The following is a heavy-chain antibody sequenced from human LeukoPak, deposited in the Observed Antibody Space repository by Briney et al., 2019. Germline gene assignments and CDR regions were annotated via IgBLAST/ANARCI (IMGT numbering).Heavy chain of an antibody. D-gene: IGHD3-9*01. V-gene: IGHV4-38-2*02. CDR1: GYSISSGYY. CDR2: IYHSGST. Sequence: SETLSLTCTVSGYSISSGYYWGWIRQPPGKGLEWIGSIYHSGSTYYNPSLKSRVTISVDTSKNQFSLKLSSVTAADTAVYYCAREYDILTGSLGYWGQGTLVTVSS. J-gene: IGHJ4*02. CDR3: AREYDILTGSLGY.